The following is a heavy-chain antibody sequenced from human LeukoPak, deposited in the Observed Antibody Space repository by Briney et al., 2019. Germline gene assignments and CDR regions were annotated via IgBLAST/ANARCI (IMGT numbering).Heavy chain of an antibody. V-gene: IGHV4-34*01. Sequence: SETLSLTCAVYGGSFSNYYWSWIRQPPGKGLEWIGEINHSGNTNYNSSLKSRVTISVDTSKNQFSLRLMSVTAADTAVYYCAGSSYIGLDFWGQGTLVTVSS. CDR1: GGSFSNYY. CDR2: INHSGNT. D-gene: IGHD3-22*01. J-gene: IGHJ4*02. CDR3: AGSSYIGLDF.